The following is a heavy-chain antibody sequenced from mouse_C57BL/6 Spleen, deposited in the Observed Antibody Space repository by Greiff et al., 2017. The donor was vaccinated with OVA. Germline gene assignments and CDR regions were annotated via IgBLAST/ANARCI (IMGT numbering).Heavy chain of an antibody. CDR1: GFTFTDYY. CDR3: ARYPLLGAMDD. D-gene: IGHD2-1*01. V-gene: IGHV7-3*01. Sequence: EVKLVESGGGLVQPGGSLSLSCAASGFTFTDYYMSWVRQPPGKALEWLGFIRNKANGYTTEYSASVKGRFTISRDNSQSILYLQMNALRAEDSATDYCARYPLLGAMDDWGQGTSVTVAS. J-gene: IGHJ4*01. CDR2: IRNKANGYTT.